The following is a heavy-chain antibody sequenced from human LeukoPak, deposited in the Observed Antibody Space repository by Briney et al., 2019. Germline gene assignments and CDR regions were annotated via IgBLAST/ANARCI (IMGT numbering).Heavy chain of an antibody. CDR2: IYYSGST. V-gene: IGHV4-39*01. CDR1: GGSISSSSYY. D-gene: IGHD1-26*01. Sequence: SETLSLTCTVSGGSISSSSYYWGWIRQPPGKGLEWIGSIYYSGSTYYNPSLKNRVTISVDTSKNQFSLKLSSVTAADTAVYYCARIKTRELLFDYWGQGTLVTVSS. CDR3: ARIKTRELLFDY. J-gene: IGHJ4*02.